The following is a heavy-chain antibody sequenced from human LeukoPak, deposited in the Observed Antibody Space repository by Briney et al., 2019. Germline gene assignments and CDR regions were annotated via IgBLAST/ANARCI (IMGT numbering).Heavy chain of an antibody. CDR3: ARGCSSTGCYTPKETPLWVY. D-gene: IGHD2-2*02. CDR2: IYYSGST. Sequence: SETLSLTCTVSGGSISSYYWSWIRQPPGKGLEWIGYIYYSGSTNYNPSLKSRVTISVDTSKNQFSLKLSSVTAADTAVYYCARGCSSTGCYTPKETPLWVYWSQGTLVTVSA. CDR1: GGSISSYY. J-gene: IGHJ4*02. V-gene: IGHV4-59*01.